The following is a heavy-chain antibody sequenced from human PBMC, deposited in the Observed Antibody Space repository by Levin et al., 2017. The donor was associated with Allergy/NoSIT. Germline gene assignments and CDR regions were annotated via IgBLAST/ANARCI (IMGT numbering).Heavy chain of an antibody. CDR3: AKALRFLEWLLFFDY. V-gene: IGHV3-23*01. J-gene: IGHJ4*02. D-gene: IGHD3-3*01. CDR1: GFTFSSYA. CDR2: ISGSGGST. Sequence: LSLTCAASGFTFSSYAMSWVRQAPGKGLEWVSAISGSGGSTYYADSVKGRFTISRDNSKNTLYLQMNSLRAEDTAVYYCAKALRFLEWLLFFDYWGQGTLVTVSS.